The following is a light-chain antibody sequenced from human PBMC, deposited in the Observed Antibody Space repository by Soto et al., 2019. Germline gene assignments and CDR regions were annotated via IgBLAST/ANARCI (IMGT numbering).Light chain of an antibody. CDR2: LNSDGSH. V-gene: IGLV4-69*01. CDR1: SGHSSYA. J-gene: IGLJ2*01. Sequence: QLVLTQSPSASASLGASVKLTCTLSSGHSSYAIAWHQQQPEKGPRYLMKLNSDGSHSKGDGIPDRFSGSSSGAERYLTISSLQSEDEADYYCQTWGTGFQVLGGGTKLTVL. CDR3: QTWGTGFQV.